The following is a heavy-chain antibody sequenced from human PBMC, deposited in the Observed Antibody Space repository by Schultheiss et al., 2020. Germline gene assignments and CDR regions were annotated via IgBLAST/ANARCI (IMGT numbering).Heavy chain of an antibody. CDR2: ITSNGGST. J-gene: IGHJ4*02. D-gene: IGHD5-18*01. CDR1: GFTFSTST. Sequence: GGSLRLSCSASGFTFSTSTMHWVRQAPGKGLEYVSVITSNGGSTYYTDSVKGRFTISRDNSKSMLYLQMSSLRAEDTAVYFCVKSEAYTAVDYWAQGTLVTVSS. V-gene: IGHV3-64D*06. CDR3: VKSEAYTAVDY.